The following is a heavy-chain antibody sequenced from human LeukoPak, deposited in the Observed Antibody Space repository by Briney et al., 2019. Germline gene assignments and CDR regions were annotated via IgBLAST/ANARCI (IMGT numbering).Heavy chain of an antibody. CDR2: ISASGGST. Sequence: GGSLRLSCEASGFTFSSYAMSWVRQAPGKGLEWASGISASGGSTYYADSVKGRFTISRDNSKNTLYLQMNSLRAEDTAIYYCAKDRRLWGELSPFDCWGQGTLVTVSS. J-gene: IGHJ5*01. D-gene: IGHD3-16*02. CDR3: AKDRRLWGELSPFDC. V-gene: IGHV3-23*01. CDR1: GFTFSSYA.